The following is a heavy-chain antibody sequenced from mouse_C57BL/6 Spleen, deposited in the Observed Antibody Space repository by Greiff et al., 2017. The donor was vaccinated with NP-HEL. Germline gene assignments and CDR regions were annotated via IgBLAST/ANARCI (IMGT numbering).Heavy chain of an antibody. CDR3: ARVSGSSYGYFDY. V-gene: IGHV1-50*01. D-gene: IGHD1-1*01. J-gene: IGHJ2*01. Sequence: QVQLQQSGAELVKPGASVKLSCKASGYTFTSYWMQWVKQRPGQGLEWIGEIDPSDSYTNYNQKFKGKATLTVDTSSSTAYMQLSSLTSEDSAVYDGARVSGSSYGYFDYWGQGTTLTVSA. CDR2: IDPSDSYT. CDR1: GYTFTSYW.